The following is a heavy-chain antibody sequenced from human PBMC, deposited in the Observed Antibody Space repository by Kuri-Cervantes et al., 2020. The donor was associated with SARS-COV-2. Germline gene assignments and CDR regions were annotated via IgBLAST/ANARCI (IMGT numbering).Heavy chain of an antibody. CDR2: INPNSGGT. Sequence: ASVKVSCKASGYTFTGYYMHWVRQAPGQGLEWMGWINPNSGGTNYAQKFQGWVTTTRDTSISTAYMELSRLRSDDTAVYYCARDCHPRRRYCSSTGCYGDYYYYGMDVWGQGTTVTVSS. D-gene: IGHD2-2*01. V-gene: IGHV1-2*04. CDR1: GYTFTGYY. CDR3: ARDCHPRRRYCSSTGCYGDYYYYGMDV. J-gene: IGHJ6*02.